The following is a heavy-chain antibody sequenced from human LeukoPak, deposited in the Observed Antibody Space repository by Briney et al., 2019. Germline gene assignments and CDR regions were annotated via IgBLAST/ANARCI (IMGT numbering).Heavy chain of an antibody. V-gene: IGHV3-30*02. J-gene: IGHJ4*02. D-gene: IGHD1-14*01. Sequence: GGPLRLSCAASGFTFSSYGMHWVRQAPGKGLEWVAFIRSDGSNKYYADSVKGRFTISRDSSKNTLYLQMNSLRAEDTAVYYCAKDSRNLPFDYWGQGTLVTVSS. CDR2: IRSDGSNK. CDR1: GFTFSSYG. CDR3: AKDSRNLPFDY.